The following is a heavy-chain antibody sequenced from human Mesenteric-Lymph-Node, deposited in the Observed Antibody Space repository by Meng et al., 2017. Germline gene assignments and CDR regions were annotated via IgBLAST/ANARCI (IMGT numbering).Heavy chain of an antibody. Sequence: VQLQQWGSGLLKPSETLSLTCAVYGGSFSAYYWSWIRQPPGKGLEWIGEINHSGSTNYNPSLKSRVTISVDTSKNQFSLKLSSVTAADTAVYYCARNGYGSGGSCYLNWFDPWGQGTLVTVSS. CDR1: GGSFSAYY. CDR2: INHSGST. CDR3: ARNGYGSGGSCYLNWFDP. D-gene: IGHD2-15*01. V-gene: IGHV4-34*01. J-gene: IGHJ5*02.